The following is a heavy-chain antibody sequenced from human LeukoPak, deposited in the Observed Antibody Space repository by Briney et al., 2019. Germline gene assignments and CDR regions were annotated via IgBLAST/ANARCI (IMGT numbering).Heavy chain of an antibody. D-gene: IGHD4-17*01. CDR2: MYSRGST. V-gene: IGHV4-59*08. CDR1: GGSFSGYS. CDR3: ARHYLYGDPPAFDI. J-gene: IGHJ3*02. Sequence: SETLSLTCAVYGGSFSGYSWSWIRQPPGKGLEWIGYMYSRGSTNDNPSLKSRVTISRDTSKNQLSLRVTSVTAADTAMYYCARHYLYGDPPAFDIWGQGTMVTVSS.